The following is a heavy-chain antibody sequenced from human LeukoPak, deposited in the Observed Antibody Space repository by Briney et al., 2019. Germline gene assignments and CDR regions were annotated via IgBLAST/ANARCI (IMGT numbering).Heavy chain of an antibody. Sequence: PSETLSLTCTVSGGSISSSSYYWGWIRQPPGKGLEWIGSIYYSGSTYYNPSLKSRVIISVDTSKNQFSLKLSSVTAADTAVYYCATQDYYGSGSYLFGWGQGTLVTVSS. D-gene: IGHD3-10*01. CDR3: ATQDYYGSGSYLFG. CDR1: GGSISSSSYY. J-gene: IGHJ4*02. V-gene: IGHV4-39*01. CDR2: IYYSGST.